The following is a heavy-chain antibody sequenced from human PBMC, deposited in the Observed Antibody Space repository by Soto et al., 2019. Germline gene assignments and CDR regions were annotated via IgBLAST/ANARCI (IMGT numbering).Heavy chain of an antibody. J-gene: IGHJ4*02. V-gene: IGHV3-21*06. CDR2: ISSTTNYI. CDR1: GFTFTSYS. CDR3: ARESEDLTSNFDY. Sequence: GGTLRRSWAASGFTFTSYSMNWVRQAPGKGLEWVSSISSTTNYIYYGDSMKGRFTISRDNAKNSLYLEMNSLRAEDTAVYYCARESEDLTSNFDYWGQGTLVTVSS.